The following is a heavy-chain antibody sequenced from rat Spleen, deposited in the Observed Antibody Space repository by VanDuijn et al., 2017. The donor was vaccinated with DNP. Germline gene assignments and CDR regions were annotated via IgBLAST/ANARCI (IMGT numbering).Heavy chain of an antibody. Sequence: EVQLVESGGGLVQPGRSLKLSCEASGFTFSDYYMAWVRQAPKKGLDWVASITYEGTSTYYGDSVKGRFTISRDNSKTTLYLQMNSLRSEDTATYYCIRWNSGHFDYWGQGVMVTVSS. D-gene: IGHD4-3*01. CDR3: IRWNSGHFDY. J-gene: IGHJ2*01. CDR1: GFTFSDYY. CDR2: ITYEGTST. V-gene: IGHV5-22*01.